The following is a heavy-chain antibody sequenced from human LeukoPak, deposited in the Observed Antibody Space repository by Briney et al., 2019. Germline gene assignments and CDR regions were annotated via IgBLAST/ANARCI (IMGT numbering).Heavy chain of an antibody. Sequence: AGGSLRLSCAASGFTVSSNYMSWVRQAPGKGLEWVSVIYGGGSTYYADSVKGRFTISRDNSKNTLYLQMNSLRAEDTAVYYCARDSLDVVRGVIPRAYYYYGMDVWGKGTTVTVSS. V-gene: IGHV3-53*01. CDR1: GFTVSSNY. CDR2: IYGGGST. D-gene: IGHD3-10*01. CDR3: ARDSLDVVRGVIPRAYYYYGMDV. J-gene: IGHJ6*04.